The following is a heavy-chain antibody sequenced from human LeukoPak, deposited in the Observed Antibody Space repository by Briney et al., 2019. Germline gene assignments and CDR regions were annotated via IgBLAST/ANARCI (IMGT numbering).Heavy chain of an antibody. J-gene: IGHJ5*02. CDR1: GFTFSSYG. Sequence: GGSLRLSCAASGFTFSSYGMHWVRQAPGKGLEWVAVISYDGSNIYYADSVKGRFTISRDNSKNSLYLQMNSLRAEDTAVYYCARAGRGPLDWFDPWGQGTLVTVSS. V-gene: IGHV3-30*03. CDR2: ISYDGSNI. CDR3: ARAGRGPLDWFDP.